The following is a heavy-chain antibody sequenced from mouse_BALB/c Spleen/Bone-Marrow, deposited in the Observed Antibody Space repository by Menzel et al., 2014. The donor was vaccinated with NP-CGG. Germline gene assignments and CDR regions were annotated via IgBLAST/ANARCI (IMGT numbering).Heavy chain of an antibody. Sequence: LQQPGSELVRPGASVKLSCKASGYTFINYWIHWVKQRPGQGLEWIGNFYPGSGTTNYDEKSKTKATLTVDTFSSTAYMQLSSLTSEDSAVYYCTKGNYFFDYWGQGTTLTVSS. CDR3: TKGNYFFDY. J-gene: IGHJ2*01. V-gene: IGHV1S22*01. CDR1: GYTFINYW. D-gene: IGHD2-1*01. CDR2: FYPGSGTT.